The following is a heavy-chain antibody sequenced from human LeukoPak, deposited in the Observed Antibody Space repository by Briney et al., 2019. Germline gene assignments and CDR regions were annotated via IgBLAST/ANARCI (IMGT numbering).Heavy chain of an antibody. D-gene: IGHD5-24*01. Sequence: GGSLRLSCAASGFTFSYYAMSWVRQAPGKGLEWVSYISSSDGTIYYADSVKGRFTISRDNAKNSLYLQMNSLRAGDTAVYYCARTIEMATISYFDYWGQGTLVTVSS. V-gene: IGHV3-48*03. CDR1: GFTFSYYA. J-gene: IGHJ4*02. CDR2: ISSSDGTI. CDR3: ARTIEMATISYFDY.